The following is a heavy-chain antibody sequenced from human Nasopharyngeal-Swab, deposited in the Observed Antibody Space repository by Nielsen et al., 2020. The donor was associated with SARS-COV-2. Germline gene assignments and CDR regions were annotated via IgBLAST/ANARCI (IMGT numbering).Heavy chain of an antibody. CDR2: INNRGDDT. J-gene: IGHJ5*02. CDR3: VKDLAYDEVS. Sequence: GGSLRLSCAASGFTFSNAWMNWVRQAPGKGLEWVSTINNRGDDTHYVDSVRGRFTVSRDNSKNTLYLQMNSLRGEDTAIYYCVKDLAYDEVSWGQGTLVTVSS. D-gene: IGHD5-12*01. CDR1: GFTFSNAW. V-gene: IGHV3-23*01.